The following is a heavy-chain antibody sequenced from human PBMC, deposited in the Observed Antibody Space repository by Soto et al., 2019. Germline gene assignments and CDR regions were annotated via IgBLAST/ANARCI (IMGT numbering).Heavy chain of an antibody. CDR3: ASSGGYVFAYYFDY. CDR2: IYYSGST. CDR1: GGSISSYY. V-gene: IGHV4-59*01. J-gene: IGHJ4*02. Sequence: SETLSLTCTVSGGSISSYYWSWTRQPPGKGLEWIGYIYYSGSTNYNPSLKSRVTISVDTSKNQFSLKLSSVTAADTAVYYCASSGGYVFAYYFDYWGQGTLVTVSS. D-gene: IGHD5-12*01.